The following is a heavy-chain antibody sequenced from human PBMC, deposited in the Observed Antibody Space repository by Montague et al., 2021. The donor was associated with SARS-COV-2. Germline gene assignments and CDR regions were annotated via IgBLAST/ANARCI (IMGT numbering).Heavy chain of an antibody. J-gene: IGHJ3*02. CDR2: VLHSGTR. CDR1: NFSIASGYY. D-gene: IGHD3-10*01. V-gene: IGHV4-38-2*02. CDR3: AKFQLYHGSGFDCFDK. Sequence: SETRSLTCTVSNFSIASGYYWAWIRVPPGRRPEWIGSVLHSGTRXXNFSLKSRVTMSADPSKNQFSLRLTSVTAADTAVYYCAKFQLYHGSGFDCFDKWGPGMMVVVSS.